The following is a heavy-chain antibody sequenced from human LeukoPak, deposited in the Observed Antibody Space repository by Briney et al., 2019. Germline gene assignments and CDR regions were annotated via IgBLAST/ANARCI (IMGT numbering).Heavy chain of an antibody. CDR3: ATVGTLQLVQGIDY. V-gene: IGHV3-21*01. D-gene: IGHD6-13*01. Sequence: GGSLRHSCAASGFTFSSYTMNWVREAPGKGLEWVSSISSRSNSIYYADSVKGRFTVSRDNAKNSLYLQVNSLRAEDTAIYYCATVGTLQLVQGIDYWGQGTLVTVSS. CDR2: ISSRSNSI. J-gene: IGHJ4*02. CDR1: GFTFSSYT.